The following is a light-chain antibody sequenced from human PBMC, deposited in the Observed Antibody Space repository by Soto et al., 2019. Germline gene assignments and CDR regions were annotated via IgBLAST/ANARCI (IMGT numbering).Light chain of an antibody. V-gene: IGLV2-23*01. Sequence: QSVLTQPASVSGSPGQSITFSCIGTNSDVGSYNLVSWYQQHPGKAPKLMIYEGSKRPSGISNRFSGSKSGNTASLTISGLQAEDEADYYCCSYAGRSTWVFGGGTKLTVL. CDR3: CSYAGRSTWV. CDR2: EGS. J-gene: IGLJ3*02. CDR1: NSDVGSYNL.